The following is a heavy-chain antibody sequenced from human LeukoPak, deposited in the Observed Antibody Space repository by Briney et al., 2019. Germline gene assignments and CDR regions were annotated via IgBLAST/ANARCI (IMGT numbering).Heavy chain of an antibody. D-gene: IGHD6-13*01. V-gene: IGHV4-59*08. Sequence: SETLSLTCTVSGGSISSHYWSWIRQPPGKGLEWIGYIYYSGSTNYNPSLKSRVTISVDTSKNQFSLKLSSVTAADTAVYYCARGRVFDPWGQGTLVTVSS. CDR1: GGSISSHY. J-gene: IGHJ5*02. CDR2: IYYSGST. CDR3: ARGRVFDP.